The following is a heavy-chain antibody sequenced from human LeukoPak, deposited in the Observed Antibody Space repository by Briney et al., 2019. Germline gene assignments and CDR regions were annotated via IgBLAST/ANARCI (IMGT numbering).Heavy chain of an antibody. CDR3: ARGNYYDSSGPALYYFDY. J-gene: IGHJ4*02. CDR2: IKQDGSEK. D-gene: IGHD3-22*01. Sequence: GSLRLSCAASGFTFSSYWMSWVRQAPGKGLEWVANIKQDGSEKYYVDSVKGRFTISRDNAKNSLYLQMNSLRAEDTAVYYCARGNYYDSSGPALYYFDYWGQGTLVTVSS. V-gene: IGHV3-7*01. CDR1: GFTFSSYW.